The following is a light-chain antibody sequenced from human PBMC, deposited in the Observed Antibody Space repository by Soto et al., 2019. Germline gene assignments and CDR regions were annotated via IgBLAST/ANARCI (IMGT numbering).Light chain of an antibody. Sequence: ETVLTQSPVTLSLSPGESATLSCRASQTVSRFFAWYQQKPGQSPRLLIYGVSNRATGVPARFSASGSGTDFTLSISSLEPEDSAVYYCQQRFTWPLTFGGGTKVEIK. V-gene: IGKV3-11*01. CDR3: QQRFTWPLT. J-gene: IGKJ4*01. CDR1: QTVSRF. CDR2: GVS.